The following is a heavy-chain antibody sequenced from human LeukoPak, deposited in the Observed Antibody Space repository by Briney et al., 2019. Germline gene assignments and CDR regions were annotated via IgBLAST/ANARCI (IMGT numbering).Heavy chain of an antibody. Sequence: PGGSLRLSCAASGFTFSSYGMSWVRQAPGKGLDWVAVFSYDGSNIYYADSVKGRFNISRDNSKNTLYLQMNSLRAEDTAVYYCAREAEWAFGGVFDYWGQGILVTVSS. V-gene: IGHV3-30*03. J-gene: IGHJ4*02. CDR3: AREAEWAFGGVFDY. CDR1: GFTFSSYG. D-gene: IGHD3-16*01. CDR2: FSYDGSNI.